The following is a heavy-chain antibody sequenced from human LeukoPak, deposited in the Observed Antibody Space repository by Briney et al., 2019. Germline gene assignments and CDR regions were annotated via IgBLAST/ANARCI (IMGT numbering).Heavy chain of an antibody. D-gene: IGHD6-6*01. CDR3: AKGGRAARRGSYFDY. CDR1: GFTFSSYA. V-gene: IGHV3-23*01. CDR2: ISGSGGST. J-gene: IGHJ4*02. Sequence: PGGSLRLSCAASGFTFSSYAMSWVRQAPGKGLEWVSAISGSGGSTYYADSVKGRFTISRDNSKNTLYLQMNSLRAEDTAVYYCAKGGRAARRGSYFDYWGQGTLVTVSS.